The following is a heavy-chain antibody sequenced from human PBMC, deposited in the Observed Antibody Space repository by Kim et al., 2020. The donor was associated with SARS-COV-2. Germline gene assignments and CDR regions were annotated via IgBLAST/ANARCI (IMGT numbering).Heavy chain of an antibody. D-gene: IGHD3-10*01. Sequence: SETLSLTCTVSGGSISSGGYYWSWIRQHPGKGLEWIGYIYYSGSTYYNPSLKSRVTISVDTSKNQFSLKLSSVTAADTAVYYCARAPPRDVYGSGFAFDIWGQGTMVTVSS. CDR1: GGSISSGGYY. CDR3: ARAPPRDVYGSGFAFDI. V-gene: IGHV4-31*03. J-gene: IGHJ3*02. CDR2: IYYSGST.